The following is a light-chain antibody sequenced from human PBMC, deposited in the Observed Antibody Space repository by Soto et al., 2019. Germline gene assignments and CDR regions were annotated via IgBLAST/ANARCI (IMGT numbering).Light chain of an antibody. CDR2: EVN. CDR1: SSDVGGYDY. Sequence: QSVLTQPPSASGSPGQSVTISCTGTSSDVGGYDYVSWYQQHPGKAPKLMIYEVNKRPSRVPDRFSGFKSGNTASLTVSGLQAEDEADYYCRSYAGSNNFVLFGGGTQLTVL. V-gene: IGLV2-8*01. CDR3: RSYAGSNNFVL. J-gene: IGLJ2*01.